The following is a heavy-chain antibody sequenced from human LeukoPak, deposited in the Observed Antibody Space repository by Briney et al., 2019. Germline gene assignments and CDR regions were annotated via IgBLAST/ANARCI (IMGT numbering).Heavy chain of an antibody. V-gene: IGHV3-48*03. Sequence: GGSLRLSCAASGFTFSSYEMNWVRQAPGKGLEWVSYITTSGRTIFYADSVKGRFTISRDNSKKTLYLQMNSLRVEDTAVYYCARGDGYNDAEYLQHWGQGTLVTVS. CDR3: ARGDGYNDAEYLQH. J-gene: IGHJ1*01. CDR2: ITTSGRTI. CDR1: GFTFSSYE. D-gene: IGHD5-24*01.